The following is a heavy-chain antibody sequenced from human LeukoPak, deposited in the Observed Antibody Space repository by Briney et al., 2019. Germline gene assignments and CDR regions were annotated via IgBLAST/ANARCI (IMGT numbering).Heavy chain of an antibody. D-gene: IGHD3-3*01. Sequence: PGGSLRLSCAASGFTFSSYGMHWVRQAPGKGLEWVAVISYDGSNKYHADSVKGRFTISRDNSKNTLYLQMNSLRAEDTAVYYCASSRIFGVVNYFDYWGQGTLVTVSS. V-gene: IGHV3-30*03. CDR2: ISYDGSNK. CDR1: GFTFSSYG. CDR3: ASSRIFGVVNYFDY. J-gene: IGHJ4*02.